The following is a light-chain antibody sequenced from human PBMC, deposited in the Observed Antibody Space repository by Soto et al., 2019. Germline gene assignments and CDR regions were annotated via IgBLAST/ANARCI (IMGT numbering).Light chain of an antibody. J-gene: IGLJ3*02. V-gene: IGLV7-46*01. CDR3: LLHSSGARV. CDR1: TGGVTSGHY. CDR2: DIR. Sequence: QAVVTQEPSLTVSPGGTVTLTCGSSTGGVTSGHYPYWFQQKPGQAPTTLIYDIRVKHSWTPARFSGSLLGGKAALTLSGAQPEDEADYYCLLHSSGARVFGGGTKVTVL.